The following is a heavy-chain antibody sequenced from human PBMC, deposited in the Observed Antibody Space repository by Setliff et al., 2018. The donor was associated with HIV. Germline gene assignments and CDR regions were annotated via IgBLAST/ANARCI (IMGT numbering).Heavy chain of an antibody. J-gene: IGHJ4*02. Sequence: GGSLRLSCAASGFTFSSYASGWVRQAPGKGLEWVSAISGSGSTIYYADSVKGRFTTSRDNTKNSLYLQMNSLRAEDTAVYYCARIVRSYSSGGYWGQGTLVTVSS. CDR1: GFTFSSYA. V-gene: IGHV3-23*01. CDR2: ISGSGSTI. CDR3: ARIVRSYSSGGY. D-gene: IGHD6-25*01.